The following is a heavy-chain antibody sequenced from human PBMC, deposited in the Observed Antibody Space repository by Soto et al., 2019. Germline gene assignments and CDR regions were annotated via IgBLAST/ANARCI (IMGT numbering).Heavy chain of an antibody. CDR3: AKSHFWSGRPDWFDP. CDR1: GFTFSSNA. V-gene: IGHV3-23*01. D-gene: IGHD3-3*02. J-gene: IGHJ5*02. Sequence: EVQLLESGGGLVQPGGSLRLSCAASGFTFSSNAMSWVRQAPGKGLEWVSAISGSGGSTYYADSVKGRFTISRDNSKNTLYLQMNSLRAEDTAVYYCAKSHFWSGRPDWFDPWGQGTLVTVSS. CDR2: ISGSGGST.